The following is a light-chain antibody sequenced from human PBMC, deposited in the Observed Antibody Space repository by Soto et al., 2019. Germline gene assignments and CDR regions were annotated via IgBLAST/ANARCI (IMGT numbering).Light chain of an antibody. CDR1: QGISSW. CDR3: QQYFKWWT. V-gene: IGKV1-5*03. CDR2: KAS. J-gene: IGKJ1*01. Sequence: DIQLTQSPSFLSASVGDRVTITCRASQGISSWLAWYQQKPGKAPKLLIYKASTLKSGVPSRFSGSGSGTEFTLTISSLQSEDFAVYHCQQYFKWWTFGQGTKVDIK.